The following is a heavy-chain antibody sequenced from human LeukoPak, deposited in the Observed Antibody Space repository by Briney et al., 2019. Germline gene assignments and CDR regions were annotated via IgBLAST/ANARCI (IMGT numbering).Heavy chain of an antibody. J-gene: IGHJ4*02. CDR2: NYCSGRT. Sequence: SETLSLTCTVSGLSISSYYWGSIRQPPGKGLEWIGYNYCSGRTNNNTSLKSRVAISEDTPKNQFSPKLNAVTAADPAVYYWVRAGVFKGELLPHYFDYWGQGTLVTVSS. CDR3: VRAGVFKGELLPHYFDY. D-gene: IGHD1-26*01. CDR1: GLSISSYY. V-gene: IGHV4-59*01.